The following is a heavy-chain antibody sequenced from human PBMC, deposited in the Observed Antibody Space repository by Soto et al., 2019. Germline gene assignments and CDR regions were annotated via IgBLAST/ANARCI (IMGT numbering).Heavy chain of an antibody. J-gene: IGHJ6*02. CDR1: GYTFTNYG. CDR2: INVYNGNT. Sequence: ASVKVSCKASGYTFTNYGISWVRQAPGQGLEWMGWINVYNGNTNYAQKLQGRVTMTTDTSTNTAYMELRSLRSDDTAVYYCARALGYSGYAGMDVWGQGTTVTVSS. CDR3: ARALGYSGYAGMDV. D-gene: IGHD5-12*01. V-gene: IGHV1-18*01.